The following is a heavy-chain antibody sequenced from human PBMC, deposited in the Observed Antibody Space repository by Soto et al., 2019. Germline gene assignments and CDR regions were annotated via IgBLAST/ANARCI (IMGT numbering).Heavy chain of an antibody. Sequence: QVQLQESGPGLVKPSQTLSLTCTVSGGSISSGGYYWSWIRQHPGKGLEWIGYIYYSGSTYYNPSLKSRVSIAVDTSKNEFSLKLRSVTAADTAVYYCARDRRYFDAPFDPLCQGTLVTVSS. CDR1: GGSISSGGYY. D-gene: IGHD3-9*01. J-gene: IGHJ5*02. CDR2: IYYSGST. V-gene: IGHV4-31*03. CDR3: ARDRRYFDAPFDP.